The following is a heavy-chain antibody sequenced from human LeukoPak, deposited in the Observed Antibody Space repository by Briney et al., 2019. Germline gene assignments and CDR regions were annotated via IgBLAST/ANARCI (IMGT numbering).Heavy chain of an antibody. V-gene: IGHV2-5*02. CDR2: IYWDDDK. Sequence: SGPTLVNPTQTLTLTCTFSGFSLSTSGVGVGWIRQPPGKAPEWLALIYWDDDKRYSPSLKSGLTITKDTSKNQVVLTMTNMDPVDTATYYCAHRRITVVAATPFDYWGQGTLVTVSS. J-gene: IGHJ4*02. D-gene: IGHD2-15*01. CDR1: GFSLSTSGVG. CDR3: AHRRITVVAATPFDY.